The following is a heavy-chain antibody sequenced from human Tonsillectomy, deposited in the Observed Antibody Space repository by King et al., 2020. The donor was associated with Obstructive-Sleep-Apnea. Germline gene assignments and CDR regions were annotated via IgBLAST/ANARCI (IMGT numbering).Heavy chain of an antibody. D-gene: IGHD2-2*01. V-gene: IGHV1-2*02. CDR2: INPNSGGT. CDR1: GYTFTGYY. Sequence: QLVQSGAEVKKPGASVKVSCKASGYTFTGYYMHWVRQAPGQGLEWMGWINPNSGGTNYAQKFQGRVTITRDTSISTAYMELSRLRSDDTAVYYCARSHTYCSSTSCYYFWFDPWGQGTLVTVSS. CDR3: ARSHTYCSSTSCYYFWFDP. J-gene: IGHJ5*02.